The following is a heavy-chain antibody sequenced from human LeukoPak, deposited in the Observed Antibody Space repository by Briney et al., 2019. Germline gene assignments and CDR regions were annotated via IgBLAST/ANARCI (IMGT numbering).Heavy chain of an antibody. CDR3: ARLRGHTSSRTHNYYYYYYMDV. D-gene: IGHD6-13*01. CDR1: GDSINSTNYY. CDR2: IYYSGST. V-gene: IGHV4-39*01. Sequence: PSETLSLTCTVSGDSINSTNYYWGWIRQPPGKGLEWIANIYYSGSTYYNPSLKSRVTISVDTSKNQFSLNLSSVTAADTAVYYCARLRGHTSSRTHNYYYYYYMDVWGKGTTVTVSS. J-gene: IGHJ6*03.